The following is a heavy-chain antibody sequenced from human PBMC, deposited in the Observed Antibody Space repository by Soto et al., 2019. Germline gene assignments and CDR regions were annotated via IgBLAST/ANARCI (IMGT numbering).Heavy chain of an antibody. Sequence: QVQLEQSGAEVRKPGSSVKVSCKASGGTFSSSAINWLRQAPGQGPEWMGGIIPTFGTSNYIPKLRGRVTIAAVTSTYTSYLEVSSLTSGDTTMYYCAGSGPAGHTGFEIWGQGMMDTISA. CDR3: AGSGPAGHTGFEI. D-gene: IGHD6-19*01. CDR1: GGTFSSSA. V-gene: IGHV1-69*06. CDR2: IIPTFGTS. J-gene: IGHJ3*02.